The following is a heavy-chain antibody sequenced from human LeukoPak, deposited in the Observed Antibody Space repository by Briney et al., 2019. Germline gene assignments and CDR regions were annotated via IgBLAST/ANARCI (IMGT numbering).Heavy chain of an antibody. CDR2: INPNSGDT. J-gene: IGHJ3*02. CDR3: ARGGYRGSYYDAFDI. Sequence: EASVKVSCKASGYTFTDYYMHWVRQAPGQGLEWMGWINPNSGDTNYVQKFQGRVTMTRDTSISTAYMDLSRLRSDDTAVYYCARGGYRGSYYDAFDIWGQGTMVTVSS. V-gene: IGHV1-2*02. CDR1: GYTFTDYY. D-gene: IGHD1-26*01.